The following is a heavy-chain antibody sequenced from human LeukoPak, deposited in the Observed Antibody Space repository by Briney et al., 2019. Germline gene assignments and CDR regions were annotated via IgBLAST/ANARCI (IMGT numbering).Heavy chain of an antibody. V-gene: IGHV4-34*01. D-gene: IGHD6-13*01. CDR3: ARGGDSSSHFDY. CDR2: INHSGST. Sequence: SETLSLTCAVSGGSFSGYYWSWIRQPPGKGLEWIGEINHSGSTNYNPSLKSRVTISVDTSKNQFSLKLSSVTAADTAVYYCARGGDSSSHFDYWGQGTLVTVSS. J-gene: IGHJ4*02. CDR1: GGSFSGYY.